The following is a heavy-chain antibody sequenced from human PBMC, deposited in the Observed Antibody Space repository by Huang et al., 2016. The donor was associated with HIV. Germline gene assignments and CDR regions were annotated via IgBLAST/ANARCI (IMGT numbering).Heavy chain of an antibody. Sequence: QVQLVQSGSELRKPGASVKVSCKASGYTFTTYSLMWVRQAPGQGLEWMGWSNTKTGNPTYAQGFTVRFVFSLDTTVNTAYLQISSLKTDDTAKYFCARYRLTGTFLDSWGQGTQVTVSS. CDR1: GYTFTTYS. CDR3: ARYRLTGTFLDS. J-gene: IGHJ4*02. CDR2: SNTKTGNP. D-gene: IGHD3-9*01. V-gene: IGHV7-4-1*02.